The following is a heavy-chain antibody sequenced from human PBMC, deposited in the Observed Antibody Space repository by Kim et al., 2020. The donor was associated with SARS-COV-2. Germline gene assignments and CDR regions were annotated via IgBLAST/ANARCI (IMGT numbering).Heavy chain of an antibody. J-gene: IGHJ6*02. Sequence: GGSLRLSCAASGFTFSSYAMHWVRQAPGKGLEWVAVISYDGSNKYYADSVKGRFTISRDNSKNTLYLQMNSLRAEDTAVYYCASLAAAPPNYYYGMDVWGQGTTVTVSS. D-gene: IGHD6-13*01. V-gene: IGHV3-30*04. CDR1: GFTFSSYA. CDR3: ASLAAAPPNYYYGMDV. CDR2: ISYDGSNK.